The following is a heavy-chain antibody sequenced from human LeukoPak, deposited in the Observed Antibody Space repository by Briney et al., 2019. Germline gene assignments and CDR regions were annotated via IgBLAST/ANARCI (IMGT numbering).Heavy chain of an antibody. CDR3: ARDLRYDFWSGYLSWFDP. CDR1: GYTLTSYY. J-gene: IGHJ5*02. D-gene: IGHD3-3*01. V-gene: IGHV1-46*01. CDR2: INPSGGRT. Sequence: GASVKVSCKASGYTLTSYYMHWVRQAPRQGREWMGLINPSGGRTSYPQKFQGRVTMTRDMSTSTVYMELSSLRSEDTAVYYCARDLRYDFWSGYLSWFDPWGEGTLVTVSS.